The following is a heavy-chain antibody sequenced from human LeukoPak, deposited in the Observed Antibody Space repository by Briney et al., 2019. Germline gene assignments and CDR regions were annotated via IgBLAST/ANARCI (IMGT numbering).Heavy chain of an antibody. CDR3: AKDELELRGNYFDY. D-gene: IGHD1-7*01. J-gene: IGHJ4*02. Sequence: GGSLRLSCAAPGFTFSSYGMHWVRQAPGKGLEWVAVISYDGSNKYYADSVQGRFTISRDNSKNTLYLQMNSLRAEDTAVYYCAKDELELRGNYFDYWGQRTLVTVSS. V-gene: IGHV3-30*18. CDR1: GFTFSSYG. CDR2: ISYDGSNK.